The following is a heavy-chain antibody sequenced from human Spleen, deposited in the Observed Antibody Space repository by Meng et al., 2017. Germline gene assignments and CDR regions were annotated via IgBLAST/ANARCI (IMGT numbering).Heavy chain of an antibody. Sequence: QGQLQQWGEWIFTPSETLSPTSVGSGGSISSIDWWSWVRQPPGKGLEWIGEIYHGGDTNYNPSLKSRVTIAIDKSKNQFSLKLSSVTAADTAVYYCASWIYSCGWQWGQGALVTVSS. CDR1: GGSISSIDW. J-gene: IGHJ4*02. CDR3: ASWIYSCGWQ. D-gene: IGHD6-19*01. CDR2: IYHGGDT. V-gene: IGHV4/OR15-8*02.